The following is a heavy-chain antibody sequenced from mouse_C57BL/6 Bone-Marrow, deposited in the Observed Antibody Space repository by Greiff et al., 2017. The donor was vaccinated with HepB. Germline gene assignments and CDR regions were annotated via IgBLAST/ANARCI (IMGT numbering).Heavy chain of an antibody. J-gene: IGHJ4*01. CDR3: AREGYDYEEDYAMDY. V-gene: IGHV1-54*01. Sequence: VQLKESGAELVRPGTSVKVSCKASGYAFTNYLIEWVKQRPGQGLEWIGVINPGSGGTNYNEKFKGKATLTADKSSSTAYMQLSSLTSEDSAVYFCAREGYDYEEDYAMDYWGQGTSVTVSS. D-gene: IGHD2-4*01. CDR1: GYAFTNYL. CDR2: INPGSGGT.